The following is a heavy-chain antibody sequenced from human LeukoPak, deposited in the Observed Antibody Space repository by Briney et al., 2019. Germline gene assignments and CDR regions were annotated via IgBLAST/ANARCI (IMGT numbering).Heavy chain of an antibody. D-gene: IGHD3-9*01. CDR2: IYYSGST. J-gene: IGHJ3*02. CDR1: GVSISSYY. CDR3: ARTISDAFDI. V-gene: IGHV4-59*08. Sequence: PSETLSLTCTVSGVSISSYYWSWIRQPPGKGLEWIGYIYYSGSTNYNPSLKSRVTISVDTSKNQFSLKLSSVTAADTAVYYCARTISDAFDIWGQGTMVTVSS.